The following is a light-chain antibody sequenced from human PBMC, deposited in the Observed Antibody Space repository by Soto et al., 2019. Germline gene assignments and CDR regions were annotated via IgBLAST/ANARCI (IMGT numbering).Light chain of an antibody. Sequence: EIGMTQSPATLSVSPGERATLSCRASQSVSRHLAWYQKKPGQAPRLLFYDASTRATGIPARFSGSGSGKEFTLTISSLQAEDSAVYYCQQYDNWPPHTFGQGTKLEIK. CDR2: DAS. CDR1: QSVSRH. J-gene: IGKJ2*01. V-gene: IGKV3-15*01. CDR3: QQYDNWPPHT.